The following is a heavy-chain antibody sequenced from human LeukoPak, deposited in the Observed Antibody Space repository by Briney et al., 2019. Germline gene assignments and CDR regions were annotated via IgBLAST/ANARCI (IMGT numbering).Heavy chain of an antibody. CDR1: GYTFTSYD. V-gene: IGHV1-8*01. J-gene: IGHJ5*02. D-gene: IGHD2-15*01. Sequence: ASVKVSCKASGYTFTSYDNNWVRQATGQGLEWMGWMNPNSGNTGYAQKFQGRVTMTRNTSISTAYMELSSLRSEDTAVYYCARRVMGLGYCSGGSCLRFDPWGQGTLVTVSS. CDR2: MNPNSGNT. CDR3: ARRVMGLGYCSGGSCLRFDP.